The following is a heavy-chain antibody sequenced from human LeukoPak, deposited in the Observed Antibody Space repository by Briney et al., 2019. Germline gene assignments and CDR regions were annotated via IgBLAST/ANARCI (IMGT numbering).Heavy chain of an antibody. V-gene: IGHV4-59*01. D-gene: IGHD6-13*01. J-gene: IGHJ1*01. CDR1: GGSISSYY. CDR3: ARDMEAAAVPYFQH. CDR2: MYYSGST. Sequence: PSETLSLTCTVSGGSISSYYWSWIRQPPGKGLEWIGYMYYSGSTNYNPSLKSRVTISVDTSKNQFSLKLSSVTAADTAVYYCARDMEAAAVPYFQHWGQGTVVTVSS.